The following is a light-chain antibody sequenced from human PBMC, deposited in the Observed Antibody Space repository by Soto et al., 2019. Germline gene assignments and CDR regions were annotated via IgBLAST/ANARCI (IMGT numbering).Light chain of an antibody. J-gene: IGLJ2*01. Sequence: QLVLTQSPSASASLGASVKLTCVLSSGHTNYAVAWHQQQPEKGPRYLMRLNSDGSHNRGDGIPDRFSGSSSGTERYLTISRLQSEDEADYYCQTWGTDTVIFGGGTKLTVL. V-gene: IGLV4-69*01. CDR3: QTWGTDTVI. CDR2: LNSDGSH. CDR1: SGHTNYA.